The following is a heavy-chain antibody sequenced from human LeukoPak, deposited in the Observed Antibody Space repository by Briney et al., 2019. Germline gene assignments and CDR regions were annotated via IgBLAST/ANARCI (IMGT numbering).Heavy chain of an antibody. V-gene: IGHV3-33*06. CDR2: IWYDGSNG. CDR1: GFTFTSYG. D-gene: IGHD4-11*01. J-gene: IGHJ4*02. Sequence: GGSLRLSCAASGFTFTSYGMHWVRQAPGKGLECVAVIWYDGSNGCYADSVKGRFTISRDNSKNTLYLQMNSLRVEDTAVYYCAKGRGLEMTTVTYFDYWGQGTLVTVSS. CDR3: AKGRGLEMTTVTYFDY.